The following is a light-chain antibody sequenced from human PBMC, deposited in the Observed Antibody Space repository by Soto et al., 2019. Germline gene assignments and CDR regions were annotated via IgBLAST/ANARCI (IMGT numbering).Light chain of an antibody. J-gene: IGKJ1*01. CDR3: QQYGSSSFT. V-gene: IGKV3-20*01. Sequence: EIVLTQSPGTLALSPGERATLSCRASQSVSSSYLAWYQQKTGQAPRLLIYGASSRAPGIPDRFSGSGSGTDFTLTLSRLEPADFAVYYCQQYGSSSFTFGQGTKVEIK. CDR2: GAS. CDR1: QSVSSSY.